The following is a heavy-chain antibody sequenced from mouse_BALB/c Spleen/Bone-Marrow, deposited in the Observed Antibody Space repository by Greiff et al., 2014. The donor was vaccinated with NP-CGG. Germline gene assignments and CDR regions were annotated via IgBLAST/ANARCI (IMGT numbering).Heavy chain of an antibody. CDR2: IWADGST. D-gene: IGHD1-2*01. J-gene: IGHJ4*01. CDR1: GFSLTNYG. Sequence: QVQLKESGPGLVAPSQSPSITCTVSGFSLTNYGVHWVRQPPGKGLEWLGVIWADGSTNYNSALMSRLSISKDNSKSQVFFKMNSLQTDDTAMYYCARITTATGAMNYWGQGTSVTVSS. V-gene: IGHV2-9*02. CDR3: ARITTATGAMNY.